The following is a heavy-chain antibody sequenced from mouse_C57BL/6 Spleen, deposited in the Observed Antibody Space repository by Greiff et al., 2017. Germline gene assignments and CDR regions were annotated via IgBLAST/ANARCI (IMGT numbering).Heavy chain of an antibody. Sequence: EVKLMESGGGLVKPGGSLKLSCAASGFTFSDYGMHWVRQAPEKGLEWVAYISSGSSTIYYADTVKGRFTISRDNAKNTLFLQMTSLRSEDTAMYYCARDRYGSSPPFAYWGQGTLVTVSA. CDR3: ARDRYGSSPPFAY. D-gene: IGHD1-1*01. CDR2: ISSGSSTI. V-gene: IGHV5-17*01. J-gene: IGHJ3*01. CDR1: GFTFSDYG.